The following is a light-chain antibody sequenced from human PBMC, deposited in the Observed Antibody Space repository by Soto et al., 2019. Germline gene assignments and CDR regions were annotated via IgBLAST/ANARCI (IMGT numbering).Light chain of an antibody. CDR3: SSYTSSSTLV. CDR1: SSDVGGYNS. V-gene: IGLV2-14*03. J-gene: IGLJ1*01. CDR2: DVI. Sequence: QSVLTQPASVSGSPGQSITISCTGTSSDVGGYNSVSWYQHHPGKAPKLMIYDVINRPSGVSNRSSGSKSGNTASLTISGLQAEDEADYYCSSYTSSSTLVFGTGTKVTVL.